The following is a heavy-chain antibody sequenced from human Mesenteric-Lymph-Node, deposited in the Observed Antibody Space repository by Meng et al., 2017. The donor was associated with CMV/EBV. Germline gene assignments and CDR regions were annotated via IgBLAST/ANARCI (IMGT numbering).Heavy chain of an antibody. D-gene: IGHD1-26*01. CDR2: ISAYNGNT. CDR1: GYTFTSYV. J-gene: IGHJ4*02. V-gene: IGHV1-18*01. Sequence: ASVKVSCKASGYTFTSYVISWVRQAPGQGLEWMGWISAYNGNTNYAQKLQGRVTMTTDTSTSTAYMELRSLRSDDTAVYYCARPQEGTVGAEGGFDYWGQGTLVTVSS. CDR3: ARPQEGTVGAEGGFDY.